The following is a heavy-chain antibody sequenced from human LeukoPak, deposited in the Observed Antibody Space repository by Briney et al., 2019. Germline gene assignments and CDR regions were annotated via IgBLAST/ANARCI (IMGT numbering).Heavy chain of an antibody. V-gene: IGHV3-30*18. Sequence: GGSLRLSCAASGFTFSSYGMHWVRQAPGKGLEWVAVISYDGSNKYYADSVKGRFTISRDNSKNTLYLQMNSLRAEDTAVYYCAKDFVAVAGPRIAFDIWGQGTMVTVSS. CDR1: GFTFSSYG. D-gene: IGHD6-19*01. CDR3: AKDFVAVAGPRIAFDI. CDR2: ISYDGSNK. J-gene: IGHJ3*02.